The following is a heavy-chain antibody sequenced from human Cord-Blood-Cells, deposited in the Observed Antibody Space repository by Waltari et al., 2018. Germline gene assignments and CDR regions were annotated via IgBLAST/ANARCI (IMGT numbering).Heavy chain of an antibody. J-gene: IGHJ3*02. V-gene: IGHV1-69*04. Sequence: QVQLVQSGAEVKKPGSSVKVSCQASGGNFSSHAISWVRPAAGQGLEWMGRIIPILGIENYAQKCQGRVTITADKSTSTAYMELSSLRSEDTAVYYCARVFELVVPAAILAFDIWGQGTMVTVSS. CDR2: IIPILGIE. CDR3: ARVFELVVPAAILAFDI. D-gene: IGHD2-2*02. CDR1: GGNFSSHA.